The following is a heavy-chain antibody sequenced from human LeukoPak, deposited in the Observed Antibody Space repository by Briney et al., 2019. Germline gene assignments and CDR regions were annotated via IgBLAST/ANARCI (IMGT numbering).Heavy chain of an antibody. CDR3: ARPRVAGSFDY. CDR1: GYTFTSYG. Sequence: ASMKVSCKISGYTFTSYGISWVRQAPGQGLEWMGWISGYNANTNYGQKFQGGVTMTIDTSTTTVYMELRSLRSDDTAVYYCARPRVAGSFDYWGQGTLVTVSS. J-gene: IGHJ4*02. CDR2: ISGYNANT. V-gene: IGHV1-18*01. D-gene: IGHD6-19*01.